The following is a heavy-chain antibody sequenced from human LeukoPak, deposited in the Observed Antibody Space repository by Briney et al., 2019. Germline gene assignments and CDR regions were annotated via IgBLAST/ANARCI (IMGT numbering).Heavy chain of an antibody. D-gene: IGHD6-13*01. J-gene: IGHJ4*02. CDR3: ARVSSSSWYVDY. CDR1: GGSLSSYY. V-gene: IGHV4-4*07. CDR2: IYTSGST. Sequence: SETLSLTCTVSGGSLSSYYWRWMRQPAGKGLAWIGRIYTSGSTNYNPSLKSRVTMSVDTSKNQFSLKLSSVTAADTAVYYCARVSSSSWYVDYWGQGTLVTVSS.